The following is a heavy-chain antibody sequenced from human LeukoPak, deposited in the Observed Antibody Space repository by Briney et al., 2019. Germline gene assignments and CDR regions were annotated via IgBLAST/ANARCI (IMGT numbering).Heavy chain of an antibody. Sequence: GGSLRLSCAASGFSFSRYAMHWVRKAPGKGLEWVAVISYDGSNKYYADSVKGRFTISRDNSKNTLYLQMNSLRAEDTAVYYCAKDGVGYSYGYGVDYWGQGTLVTVSS. CDR3: AKDGVGYSYGYGVDY. D-gene: IGHD5-18*01. V-gene: IGHV3-30*18. CDR2: ISYDGSNK. CDR1: GFSFSRYA. J-gene: IGHJ4*02.